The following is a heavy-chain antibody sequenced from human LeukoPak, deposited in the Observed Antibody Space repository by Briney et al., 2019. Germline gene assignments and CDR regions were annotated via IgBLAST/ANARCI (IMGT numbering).Heavy chain of an antibody. D-gene: IGHD1-26*01. J-gene: IGHJ3*02. CDR2: INPNSGGT. CDR1: GYTFTAYS. Sequence: ASVKVSCKASGYTFTAYSMHWVRQAPGQGLEWMGWINPNSGGTNYAQKFQGRVTMTRDTSTSTVYMELSSLRSEDTAVFYCAREEAVGAKFRHAFDIWGQGTMVTVSS. CDR3: AREEAVGAKFRHAFDI. V-gene: IGHV1-2*02.